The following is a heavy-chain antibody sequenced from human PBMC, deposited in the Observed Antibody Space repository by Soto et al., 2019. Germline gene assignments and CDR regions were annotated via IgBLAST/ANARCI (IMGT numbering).Heavy chain of an antibody. V-gene: IGHV3-15*01. Sequence: EVQLVESGGGLVKPGGSLRLSCAASGFTFISTWMTWVRQAPGKGLEWVGRIKSKADGGTTDYAAPVKGRFTISKNDSKNTLYLQMNSLKTEDTAIYYCMSHSYYDPAWWGQLKLVTVSS. CDR2: IKSKADGGTT. CDR3: MSHSYYDPAW. D-gene: IGHD4-4*01. CDR1: GFTFISTW. J-gene: IGHJ4*02.